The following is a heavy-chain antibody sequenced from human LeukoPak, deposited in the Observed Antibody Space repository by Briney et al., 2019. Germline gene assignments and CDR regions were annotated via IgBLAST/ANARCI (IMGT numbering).Heavy chain of an antibody. CDR1: GFTFISYA. J-gene: IGHJ4*02. Sequence: GGSRRLSCAASGFTFISYAMSWVRQAPGKGLGWVSTISGSGGGTYYADSVKGRFTISRDNPKNTLYLQMNSLRAEDTAVYYCAKDSRHLSSTRGGLRESRGGFSDYWGQGTLVTVSS. CDR3: AKDSRHLSSTRGGLRESRGGFSDY. CDR2: ISGSGGGT. D-gene: IGHD6-13*01. V-gene: IGHV3-23*01.